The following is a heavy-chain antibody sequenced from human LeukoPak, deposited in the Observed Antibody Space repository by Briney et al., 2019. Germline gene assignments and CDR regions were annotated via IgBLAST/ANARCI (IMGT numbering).Heavy chain of an antibody. CDR1: GGSISSYY. CDR3: ARLFFYNGMDV. J-gene: IGHJ6*02. CDR2: IYYSGST. V-gene: IGHV4-59*06. D-gene: IGHD2/OR15-2a*01. Sequence: PSETLSLTCTVSGGSISSYYWSWIRQPPGKGLEWIGSIYYSGSTYYNPSLKSRVTMSVDTSKNQFSLKLSSVTAADTAVYYCARLFFYNGMDVWGQRTTVTVSS.